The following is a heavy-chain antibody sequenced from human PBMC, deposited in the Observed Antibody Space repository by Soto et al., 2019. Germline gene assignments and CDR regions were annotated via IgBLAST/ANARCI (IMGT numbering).Heavy chain of an antibody. D-gene: IGHD4-4*01. CDR1: GGSISSYY. J-gene: IGHJ6*02. Sequence: PSETLSLTCTVSGGSISSYYWSWIRQPPGKGLEWIGYIYYSGSTNYNPSLKSRVTISVDTSKNQFSLKLSSVTAADTAVYYCAKYSKPLLDGMDVWGQGTPVTVSS. V-gene: IGHV4-59*01. CDR3: AKYSKPLLDGMDV. CDR2: IYYSGST.